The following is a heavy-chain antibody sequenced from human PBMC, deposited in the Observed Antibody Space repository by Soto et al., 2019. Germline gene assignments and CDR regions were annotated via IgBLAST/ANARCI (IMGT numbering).Heavy chain of an antibody. CDR1: GASIGDYY. Sequence: SETLSLTCGVSGASIGDYYWNWIRQTPGKGLEWIGYIFYGGITKYNPSLESRVTISIDTPNSQFSLKLSSVTAADTAVYYCAVSPQYTSGWNGGFDNWGQGTVVTVSS. J-gene: IGHJ4*02. D-gene: IGHD6-19*01. CDR2: IFYGGIT. CDR3: AVSPQYTSGWNGGFDN. V-gene: IGHV4-59*01.